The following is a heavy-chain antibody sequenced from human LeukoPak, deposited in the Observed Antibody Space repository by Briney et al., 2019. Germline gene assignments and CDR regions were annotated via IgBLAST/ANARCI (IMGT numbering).Heavy chain of an antibody. D-gene: IGHD3-9*01. CDR3: ARGDILTGYYGY. CDR2: IYYSGST. CDR1: GGSISSSSYY. J-gene: IGHJ4*02. Sequence: PSETLSLTCTVSGGSISSSSYYWGWIRQPPGKGLEWIGSIYYSGSTYYNPSLKSRVTISVDTSKNQFSLKLSSVTAADTAVYYCARGDILTGYYGYWGQETLVTVSS. V-gene: IGHV4-39*01.